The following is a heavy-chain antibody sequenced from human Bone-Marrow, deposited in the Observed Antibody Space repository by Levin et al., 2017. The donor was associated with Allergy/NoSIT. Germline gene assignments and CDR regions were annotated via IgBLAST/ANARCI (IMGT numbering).Heavy chain of an antibody. CDR3: ATDFRPVTILGMDV. D-gene: IGHD4-17*01. CDR2: IGWISVII. V-gene: IGHV3-9*01. CDR1: GFNFDDYA. Sequence: GGSLRLSCAASGFNFDDYAMHWVRQVPGKGLEWVAGIGWISVIIGYAGSVKGRFTISRDNARNSLYLQLNSLRAEDTALYYCATDFRPVTILGMDVWGQGTTVTVSS. J-gene: IGHJ6*02.